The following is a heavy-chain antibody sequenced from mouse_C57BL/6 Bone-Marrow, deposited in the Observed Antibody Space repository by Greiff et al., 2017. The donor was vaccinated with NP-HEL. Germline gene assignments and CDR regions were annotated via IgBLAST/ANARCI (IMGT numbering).Heavy chain of an antibody. D-gene: IGHD1-1*02. CDR3: ARGGSYRFDY. CDR2: IWSGGST. V-gene: IGHV2-2*01. Sequence: QVQLKESGPGLVQPSPSLSITCTVSGFSLTSYGVHWVRQSPGQGLEWLGVIWSGGSTAYNAAFISSLGISKDNTKSQIFFNKNSRQAYEAAIYYCARGGSYRFDYWGQGTTLTVSS. CDR1: GFSLTSYG. J-gene: IGHJ2*01.